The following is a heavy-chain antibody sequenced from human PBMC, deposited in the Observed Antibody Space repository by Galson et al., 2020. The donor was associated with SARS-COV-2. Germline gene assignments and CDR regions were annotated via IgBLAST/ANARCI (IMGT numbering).Heavy chain of an antibody. J-gene: IGHJ4*02. V-gene: IGHV3-30*02. CDR2: IRYDGSNE. Sequence: GGSLRLSCAASGFTFSNYAMHWVRQAPGKGLEWVAIIRYDGSNEGYIDSVKGRFIISRDNSKNTVYLQMNRLRAEDTAVYYCAKDSFDGYSFGSIFDYWGQGTLVTVSS. D-gene: IGHD5-18*01. CDR1: GFTFSNYA. CDR3: AKDSFDGYSFGSIFDY.